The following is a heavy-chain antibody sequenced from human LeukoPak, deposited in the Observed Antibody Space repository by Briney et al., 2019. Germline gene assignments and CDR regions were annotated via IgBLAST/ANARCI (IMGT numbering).Heavy chain of an antibody. CDR1: GFTFSSIW. CDR3: ARDRLTGYYRYFDY. CDR2: INQDGREK. Sequence: GGSLRLSCAASGFTFSSIWMSWVRQAPGKGLEWVANINQDGREKYYVDSVKGRFTISRDNAKNSLYLQMNSLRAEDTAVYYCARDRLTGYYRYFDYWGQGTLVTVSS. J-gene: IGHJ4*02. D-gene: IGHD3-9*01. V-gene: IGHV3-7*01.